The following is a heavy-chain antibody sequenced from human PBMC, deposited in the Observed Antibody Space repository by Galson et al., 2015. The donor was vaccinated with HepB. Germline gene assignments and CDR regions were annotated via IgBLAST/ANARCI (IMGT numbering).Heavy chain of an antibody. V-gene: IGHV4-39*01. CDR1: GGSISSSSYY. CDR2: IYYSGST. J-gene: IGHJ3*02. D-gene: IGHD4-17*01. Sequence: ETLSLTCTVSGGSISSSSYYWGWIRQPPGKGLEWIGSIYYSGSTYYNPSLKSRVTISVDTSKNQFPLKLSSVTAADTAVYYCARSGDYGTPHAFDIWGRGTMVTVSS. CDR3: ARSGDYGTPHAFDI.